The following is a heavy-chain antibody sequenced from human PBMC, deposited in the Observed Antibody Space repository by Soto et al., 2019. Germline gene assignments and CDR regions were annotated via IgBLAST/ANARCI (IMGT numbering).Heavy chain of an antibody. CDR2: FDPEDGET. CDR3: STVFDIFAAQGGGSHYFDY. CDR1: GYTLTELS. Sequence: ASVKVSCKVSGYTLTELSMHWVRQAPGKGLEWMGGFDPEDGETIYAQKFQGRVTMTEDTSTDTAYMELSSLRSEDTAVYYCSTVFDIFAAQGGGSHYFDYWGQGTLVTVSS. D-gene: IGHD3-9*01. V-gene: IGHV1-24*01. J-gene: IGHJ4*02.